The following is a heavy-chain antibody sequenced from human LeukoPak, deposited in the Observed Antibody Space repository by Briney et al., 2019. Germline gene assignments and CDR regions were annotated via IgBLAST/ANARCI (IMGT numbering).Heavy chain of an antibody. CDR2: ISGNSVTI. V-gene: IGHV3-23*01. CDR3: EKILSGTYSFDL. J-gene: IGHJ4*02. Sequence: PGGSLRLSCTASASTFSTYPMTWVRQAPGQGLEWVSAISGNSVTIYYADSVKGRFTISRDNSKNTLYLQMYSLRAEDTAVYYCEKILSGTYSFDLWGQGTLVTVSS. D-gene: IGHD1-26*01. CDR1: ASTFSTYP.